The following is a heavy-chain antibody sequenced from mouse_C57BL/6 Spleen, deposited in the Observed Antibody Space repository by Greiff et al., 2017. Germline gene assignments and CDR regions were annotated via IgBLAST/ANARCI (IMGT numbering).Heavy chain of an antibody. D-gene: IGHD3-3*01. CDR3: ARRGRGYFDY. V-gene: IGHV1-69*01. CDR2: IDPSDSYT. Sequence: QVQLQQPGAELVMPGASVKLSCKASGYTFTSYWMHWVKQRPGQGLAWIGEIDPSDSYTNYNQKFKGKSTLTVDKSSSTAYMQLSSLTSEDSAVYYCARRGRGYFDYWGQGTTLTVSS. J-gene: IGHJ2*01. CDR1: GYTFTSYW.